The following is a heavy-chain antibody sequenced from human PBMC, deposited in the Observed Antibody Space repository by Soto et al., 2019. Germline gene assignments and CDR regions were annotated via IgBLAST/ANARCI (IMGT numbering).Heavy chain of an antibody. V-gene: IGHV1-18*01. D-gene: IGHD1-20*01. J-gene: IGHJ6*02. CDR1: GYTFTSYG. CDR3: ARDITGSIPTRGYYYGMDV. CDR2: ISAYNGNT. Sequence: ASVQVSCKASGYTFTSYGISWVRQAPGQGLEWMGWISAYNGNTNYAQKLQGRVTMTTDTSTSTAYMELRSLRPDDTAVYYCARDITGSIPTRGYYYGMDVWGQGPTVTVSS.